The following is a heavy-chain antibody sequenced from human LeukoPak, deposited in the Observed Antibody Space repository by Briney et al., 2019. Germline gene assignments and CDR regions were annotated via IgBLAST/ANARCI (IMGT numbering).Heavy chain of an antibody. J-gene: IGHJ1*01. CDR1: AGSLSSGDYY. Sequence: PSQTLSLTCTVSAGSLSSGDYYWSWLRQPPGKGLEWSVYIYYSGSTYYNPSRKSRVTILVDTSKNQFSLKLSSVTAADTAVYYCARVVVKYDILTGYSEGQYFHHWGQGTVVSVSS. CDR2: IYYSGST. D-gene: IGHD3-9*01. V-gene: IGHV4-30-4*01. CDR3: ARVVVKYDILTGYSEGQYFHH.